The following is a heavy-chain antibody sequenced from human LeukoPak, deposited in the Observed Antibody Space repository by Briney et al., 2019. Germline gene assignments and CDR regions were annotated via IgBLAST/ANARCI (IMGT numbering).Heavy chain of an antibody. J-gene: IGHJ6*03. CDR3: ARGDEYHYYYYYMDV. V-gene: IGHV4-61*03. D-gene: IGHD2-2*02. CDR2: IYYSGST. Sequence: SETLSLTCTVSGGSISSSSYYWSWIRQPPGKGLEWIGDIYYSGSTNYNPSLKSRVTISVDTSKNHFSLKLRSVTAADTAVYYCARGDEYHYYYYYMDVWGKGTTVTVSS. CDR1: GGSISSSSYY.